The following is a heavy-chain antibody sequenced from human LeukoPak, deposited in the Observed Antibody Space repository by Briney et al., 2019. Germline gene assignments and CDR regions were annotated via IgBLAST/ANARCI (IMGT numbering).Heavy chain of an antibody. CDR1: GYTFTSYG. CDR2: INPNSGGT. V-gene: IGHV1-2*02. J-gene: IGHJ4*02. Sequence: ASVKVSCKASGYTFTSYGISWVRQAPGQGLEWMGWINPNSGGTNYAQKFQGRVTMTRDTSISTAYMELSRLRSDDTAVYYCARGGLDYGGNSELFDYWGQGTLVPSPQ. CDR3: ARGGLDYGGNSELFDY. D-gene: IGHD4-23*01.